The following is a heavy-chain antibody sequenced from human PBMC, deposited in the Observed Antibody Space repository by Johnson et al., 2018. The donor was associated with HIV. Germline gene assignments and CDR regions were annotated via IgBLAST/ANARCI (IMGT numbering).Heavy chain of an antibody. D-gene: IGHD3-10*01. CDR3: ARAPEVRGVDAVDV. J-gene: IGHJ3*01. V-gene: IGHV3-7*01. Sequence: EQLVESGGGLVQPGGSLRLSCAASGFTFSSYWMSWVRQAPGKGLEWVANIKQDGSEKYYVDSVKGRFTISRDNAKNTVYLEMNSLGVDDTAIYYCARAPEVRGVDAVDVWGQGTVVTVSS. CDR1: GFTFSSYW. CDR2: IKQDGSEK.